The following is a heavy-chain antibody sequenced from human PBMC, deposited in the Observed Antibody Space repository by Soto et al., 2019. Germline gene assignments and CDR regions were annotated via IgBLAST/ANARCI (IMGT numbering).Heavy chain of an antibody. V-gene: IGHV4-30-4*01. CDR2: IYYSGST. D-gene: IGHD2-21*02. CDR3: ARGSGVVTAKPIDC. CDR1: GGSISSGDYY. Sequence: SETLSLTCTVSGGSISSGDYYWSWIRQPPGKGLEWIGYIYYSGSTYYNPSLKSRVTISVDTSKNQFSLKLSSVTAADTAVYYCARGSGVVTAKPIDCWGQGTLVTVSS. J-gene: IGHJ4*02.